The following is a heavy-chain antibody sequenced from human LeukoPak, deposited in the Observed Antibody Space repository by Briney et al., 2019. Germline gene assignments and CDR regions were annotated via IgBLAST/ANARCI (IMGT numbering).Heavy chain of an antibody. CDR2: IGASDGTT. Sequence: GGSLRLSCAASGFTFSNRSMSWVRQAPGKGLEWVSTIGASDGTTYYADSVKGRFTISRDNSKNTLYLQMNSLRAEDTAGYYCAKYLGYCSDGSCYFVNWGQGTLVTVSS. CDR1: GFTFSNRS. J-gene: IGHJ4*02. V-gene: IGHV3-23*01. D-gene: IGHD2-15*01. CDR3: AKYLGYCSDGSCYFVN.